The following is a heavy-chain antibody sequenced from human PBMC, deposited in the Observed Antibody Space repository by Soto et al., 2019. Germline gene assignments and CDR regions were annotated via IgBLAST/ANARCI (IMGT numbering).Heavy chain of an antibody. CDR3: ARGRYGDY. D-gene: IGHD1-1*01. Sequence: QVHLVQSGAEVKKPGASVKVSCKGSGYAFTTYGITWVRQAPGQGLEWMGWISAHNGNTNYAQKRQGRVTVTRDTSPSTAYMELRNLRSDDTAVYYCARGRYGDYWGQGALVTVSS. J-gene: IGHJ4*02. CDR1: GYAFTTYG. CDR2: ISAHNGNT. V-gene: IGHV1-18*01.